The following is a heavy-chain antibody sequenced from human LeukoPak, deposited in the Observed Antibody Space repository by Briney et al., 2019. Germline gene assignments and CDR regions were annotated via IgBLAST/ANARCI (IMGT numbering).Heavy chain of an antibody. CDR1: GGYIRSYY. V-gene: IGHV4-59*08. J-gene: IGHJ5*02. CDR3: ARHDYGDYGWFDP. Sequence: SETLSLTCTVSGGYIRSYYWSWIRQPPGKGLEWIGYIYYTGNTNYNPPLKSRVTISVDTSKNQFSLKLSSVTAADTAVYYCARHDYGDYGWFDPWGQGTLVTVSS. D-gene: IGHD4-17*01. CDR2: IYYTGNT.